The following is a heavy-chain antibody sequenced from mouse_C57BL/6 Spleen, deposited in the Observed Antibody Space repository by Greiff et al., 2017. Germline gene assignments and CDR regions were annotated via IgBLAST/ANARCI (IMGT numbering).Heavy chain of an antibody. CDR2: IHPNSGST. D-gene: IGHD2-4*01. V-gene: IGHV1-64*01. CDR1: GYTFTSYW. CDR3: AWGLYYDYDGDY. J-gene: IGHJ2*01. Sequence: VQLQQPGAELVKPGASVKLSCKASGYTFTSYWMHWVKQRPGQGLEWIGMIHPNSGSTNYNEKFKSKATLTVDKSSSTAYMQLSSLTSEDSAVYYCAWGLYYDYDGDYWGQGTTLTVSS.